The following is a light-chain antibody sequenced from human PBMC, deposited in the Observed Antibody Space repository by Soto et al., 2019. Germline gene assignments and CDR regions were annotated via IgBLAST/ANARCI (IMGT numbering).Light chain of an antibody. CDR3: QQYGSSLWT. Sequence: EIVLTQSPGTLSLSPGEGATLSCRASQSVSSSYIAWYQQKPGQAPRLLIYGASSRATGIPDRFSGSGSGTDFTLTISRLEPEDFAVYYCQQYGSSLWTFGQGTKVDIK. CDR2: GAS. J-gene: IGKJ1*01. CDR1: QSVSSSY. V-gene: IGKV3-20*01.